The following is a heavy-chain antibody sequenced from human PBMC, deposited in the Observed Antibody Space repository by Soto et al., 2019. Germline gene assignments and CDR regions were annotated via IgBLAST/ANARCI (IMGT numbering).Heavy chain of an antibody. Sequence: QVQLQESGPGLVKPSETLSLTCTVSGGSISGLYWSWIRQPPGKGLECIGFIYYSGYTNYNPSLKSRVTMSVDTSKNQFSLKLSSVTAADTAAYYCARAYGDSFFDLWGQGTLVTVSS. CDR3: ARAYGDSFFDL. J-gene: IGHJ4*02. V-gene: IGHV4-59*11. CDR2: IYYSGYT. CDR1: GGSISGLY. D-gene: IGHD4-17*01.